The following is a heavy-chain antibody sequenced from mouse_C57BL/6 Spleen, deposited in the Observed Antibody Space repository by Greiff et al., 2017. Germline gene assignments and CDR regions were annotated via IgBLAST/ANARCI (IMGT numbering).Heavy chain of an antibody. V-gene: IGHV14-2*01. CDR2: IDPADGET. Sequence: VQLQQSGAELVKPGASVKLSCTASGFNIKDYYMHWVKQRTDQGLEWIGRIDPADGETKYDQKFQGKATLTDDTSSNTAYLQLRSLTSEDTSVYYCARWGGLFGYGGQGTTRTVAS. CDR1: GFNIKDYY. J-gene: IGHJ2*01. CDR3: ARWGGLFGY.